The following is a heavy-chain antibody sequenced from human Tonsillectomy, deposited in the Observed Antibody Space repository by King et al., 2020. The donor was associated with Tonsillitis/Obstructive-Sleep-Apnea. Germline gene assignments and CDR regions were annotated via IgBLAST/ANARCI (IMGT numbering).Heavy chain of an antibody. Sequence: MQLQESGPGLVEPSETLSLTCTVSGGSISRCSYYWGWIRQPPGKGLGWMGVIYYSGGTYYNPAPKSRVTLSVDTSKNQFSLKLSSVTAADTAVYYCARHLPSSWYSFDYWGQGTLVTVSS. V-gene: IGHV4-39*01. CDR3: ARHLPSSWYSFDY. CDR2: IYYSGGT. CDR1: GGSISRCSYY. J-gene: IGHJ4*02. D-gene: IGHD6-13*01.